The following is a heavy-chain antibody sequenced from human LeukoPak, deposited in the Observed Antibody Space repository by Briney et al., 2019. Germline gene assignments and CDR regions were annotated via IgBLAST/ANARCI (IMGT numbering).Heavy chain of an antibody. V-gene: IGHV3-74*03. CDR3: ARALVVVPAAGNWFDP. CDR1: GFTFSSDW. CDR2: INSDGSRT. D-gene: IGHD2-2*01. Sequence: GGSLRLSCAASGFTFSSDWMHWVRQAPGKGLLWVARINSDGSRTTYADAVKGRATVSRDNAQNTLYLQMNSLGADDTAVYYCARALVVVPAAGNWFDPWGQGTLVTVSS. J-gene: IGHJ5*02.